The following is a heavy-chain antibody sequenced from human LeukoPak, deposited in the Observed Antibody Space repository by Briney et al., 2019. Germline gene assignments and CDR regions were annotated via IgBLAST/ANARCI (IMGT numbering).Heavy chain of an antibody. CDR1: GFTFSSYG. V-gene: IGHV3-30*02. CDR3: ARDRPSTS. Sequence: GGSLRLSCAASGFTFSSYGIHWVRQAPGKGLEWVAFIRYDGSYKYYADSVKGRFTISRDNSKNTLYLQMNSLRAEDTAVYYCARDRPSTSWGQGTLVTVSS. D-gene: IGHD2-2*01. J-gene: IGHJ4*02. CDR2: IRYDGSYK.